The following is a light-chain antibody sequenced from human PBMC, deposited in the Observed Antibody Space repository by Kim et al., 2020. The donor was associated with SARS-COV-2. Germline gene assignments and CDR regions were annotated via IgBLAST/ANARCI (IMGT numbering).Light chain of an antibody. Sequence: SASQGDRATITCRASQDVSTDLAWYQQKPGNVPDLLIFDASALQGGVPSRFRGSGSGTDFSLTITNMQPEDGATYYCQQYRSAPRTFGGGTKLEIK. V-gene: IGKV1-27*01. CDR2: DAS. CDR3: QQYRSAPRT. J-gene: IGKJ4*01. CDR1: QDVSTD.